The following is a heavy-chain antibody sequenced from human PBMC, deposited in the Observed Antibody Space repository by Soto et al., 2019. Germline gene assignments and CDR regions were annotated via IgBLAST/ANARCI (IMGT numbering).Heavy chain of an antibody. CDR1: AFTFDDYG. CDR3: ARMVTVIRGQYAGWCDP. Sequence: EVQLVESGGGGVVRPGGSLRLSCAASAFTFDDYGMSWVRQAPGKGLEWVSGINWNGDSTGYTDSVRGRFTISRDNAKNSLYLQMNSLRAEDTALYYCARMVTVIRGQYAGWCDPWGQGTLVIVSS. CDR2: INWNGDST. V-gene: IGHV3-20*04. J-gene: IGHJ5*02. D-gene: IGHD3-10*01.